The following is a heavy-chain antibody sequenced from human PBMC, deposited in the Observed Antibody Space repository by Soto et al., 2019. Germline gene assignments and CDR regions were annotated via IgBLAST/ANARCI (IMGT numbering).Heavy chain of an antibody. Sequence: SETLSLTCTVSGGSISSSPYYLDFIRQPPGKGLGWIGSFHSSGTTSYNPSLKSRVTIYLDKSRNHCPIKLNSVTAPAKSVYYCANRSSWFSRFDPRSQGNLVTVSS. V-gene: IGHV4-39*02. CDR3: ANRSSWFSRFDP. CDR2: FHSSGTT. D-gene: IGHD6-13*01. CDR1: GGSISSSPYY. J-gene: IGHJ5*02.